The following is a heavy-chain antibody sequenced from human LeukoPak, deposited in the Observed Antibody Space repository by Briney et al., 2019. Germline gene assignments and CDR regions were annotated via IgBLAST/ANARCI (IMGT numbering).Heavy chain of an antibody. J-gene: IGHJ4*02. Sequence: SETLSLTCTVSGGSIGSSNYYWARIRQRPGKGLEWIGSIYYSGSTSYNPSRKRRGTISVDTSKNQFSLKLSSVTAADMALYYCARNFISGWFDYWAQGTLVTVSS. CDR3: ARNFISGWFDY. CDR1: GGSIGSSNYY. V-gene: IGHV4-39*07. CDR2: IYYSGST. D-gene: IGHD6-19*01.